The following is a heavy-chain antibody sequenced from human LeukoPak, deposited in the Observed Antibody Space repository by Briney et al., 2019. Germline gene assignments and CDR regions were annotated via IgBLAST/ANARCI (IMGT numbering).Heavy chain of an antibody. D-gene: IGHD3-3*01. V-gene: IGHV3-9*01. CDR2: ISWQSNTR. CDR3: VKDRDFWSGLDV. Sequence: PGRSLRLSCAASGFFLDDYGMHWVRQVPGKGLEWVSGISWQSNTRKYADSVRGRFTISRDNAKNSLYLQMNSLKLEDTALYYCVKDRDFWSGLDVWGQGTMVTVS. J-gene: IGHJ6*02. CDR1: GFFLDDYG.